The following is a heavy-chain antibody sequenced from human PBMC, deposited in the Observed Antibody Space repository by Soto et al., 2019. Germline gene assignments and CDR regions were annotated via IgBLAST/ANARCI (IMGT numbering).Heavy chain of an antibody. J-gene: IGHJ4*02. CDR2: MNPNSGNT. CDR3: ARVIVVVVAATPHIFDY. V-gene: IGHV1-8*01. D-gene: IGHD2-15*01. CDR1: GYTFTSYD. Sequence: GASVKVSCKASGYTFTSYDINWVRQATGQGLEWMGWMNPNSGNTGYAQKFQGRVTMTRNTSISTAYMELSSLRSEDTAVYYCARVIVVVVAATPHIFDYWGQGTLVTVSS.